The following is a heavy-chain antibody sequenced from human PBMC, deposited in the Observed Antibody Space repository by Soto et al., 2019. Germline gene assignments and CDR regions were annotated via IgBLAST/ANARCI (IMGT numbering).Heavy chain of an antibody. CDR3: ARSTSLRAADYYYGMDV. CDR2: ISTRSGYT. CDR1: GFTFSDYY. J-gene: IGHJ6*02. V-gene: IGHV3-11*03. D-gene: IGHD2-8*01. Sequence: PGGSLRLSCAASGFTFSDYYMSWIRQAPGKGLDWISYISTRSGYTNYADSVKGRFTISRDNAKNSLYLHMNSLRAEDTAVYYCARSTSLRAADYYYGMDVWGQGTTVTVS.